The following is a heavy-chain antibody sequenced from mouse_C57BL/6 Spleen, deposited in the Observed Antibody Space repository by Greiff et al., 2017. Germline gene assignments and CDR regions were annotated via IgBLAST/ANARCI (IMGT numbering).Heavy chain of an antibody. Sequence: QVQLQQPGAELVKPGASVKMSCKASGYTFTSYWITWVKQRPGQGLEWIGDIYPGSGSTNYNEKFKSKATLTVDTSSSTAYMQLSSLTSEDSAVYYCARWTIQGNYVAMDYWGQGTSVTVSS. V-gene: IGHV1-55*01. CDR3: ARWTIQGNYVAMDY. CDR2: IYPGSGST. D-gene: IGHD2-1*01. CDR1: GYTFTSYW. J-gene: IGHJ4*01.